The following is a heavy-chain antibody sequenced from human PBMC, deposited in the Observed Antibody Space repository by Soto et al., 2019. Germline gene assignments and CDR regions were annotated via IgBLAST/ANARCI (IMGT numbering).Heavy chain of an antibody. J-gene: IGHJ3*02. CDR1: GFTFSSYA. V-gene: IGHV3-30-3*01. CDR2: ISYDGSNK. D-gene: IGHD5-18*01. Sequence: QVQLVESGGGVVEPGRSLRLSCAASGFTFSSYAMHWVRQAPGKGLEWVAVISYDGSNKYYADSVKGRFTISSDNSKNTLYLQMNSLRAEDTAVYYCARVVAGYSYGDAFDIWGQGTMVTVSS. CDR3: ARVVAGYSYGDAFDI.